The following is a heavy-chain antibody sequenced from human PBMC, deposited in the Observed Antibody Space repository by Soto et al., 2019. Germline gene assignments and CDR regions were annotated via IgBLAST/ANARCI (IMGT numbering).Heavy chain of an antibody. CDR2: INAGNGNT. J-gene: IGHJ3*02. Sequence: QVQLVQSGAEEKKPGASVKVSCKASGYTFTSYAMHWVRQAPGQRLEWMGWINAGNGNTKYSQKFQGRVTITRDTSASTAYMELSSLRSEDTAVYYCARSHYDFWRGYSDAFDIWGQGTMVTVSS. V-gene: IGHV1-3*05. CDR1: GYTFTSYA. CDR3: ARSHYDFWRGYSDAFDI. D-gene: IGHD3-3*01.